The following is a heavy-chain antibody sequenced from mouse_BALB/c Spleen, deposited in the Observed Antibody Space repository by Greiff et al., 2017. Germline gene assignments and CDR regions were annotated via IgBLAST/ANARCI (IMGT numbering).Heavy chain of an antibody. D-gene: IGHD2-4*01. V-gene: IGHV1S137*01. CDR3: ARVYDYDPAWFAY. CDR2: ISTYYGDA. CDR1: GYTFTDYA. J-gene: IGHJ3*01. Sequence: QVHVKQSGAELVRPGVSVKISCKGSGYTFTDYAMHWVKQSHAKSLEWIGVISTYYGDASYNQKFKGKATMTVDKSSSTAYMELARLTSEDSAIYYCARVYDYDPAWFAYWGQGTLVTVSA.